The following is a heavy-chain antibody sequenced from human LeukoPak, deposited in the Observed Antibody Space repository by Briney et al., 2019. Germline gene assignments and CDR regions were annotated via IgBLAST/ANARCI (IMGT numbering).Heavy chain of an antibody. Sequence: GGSLRLSCAASGFTFSSYSMNWVRQAPGKGLEWVSYISSSSSTIYYADSVKGRFTISRDNAKNSLYLQMNSLRAGDTAVYYCARGDSSGYYPDAFDIWGQGTMVTVSS. V-gene: IGHV3-48*01. D-gene: IGHD3-22*01. CDR3: ARGDSSGYYPDAFDI. CDR2: ISSSSSTI. CDR1: GFTFSSYS. J-gene: IGHJ3*02.